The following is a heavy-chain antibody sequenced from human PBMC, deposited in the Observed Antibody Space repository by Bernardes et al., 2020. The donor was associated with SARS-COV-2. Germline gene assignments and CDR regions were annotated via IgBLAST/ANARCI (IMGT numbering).Heavy chain of an antibody. J-gene: IGHJ4*02. CDR2: ISSNSDYI. CDR3: AGSAYMTPEFVDQ. Sequence: GGSLRLSCAGSGFTFSTYTMNWVRQAPGKGLDWVSSISSNSDYIYYADSVKGRFTISRDNAKNSLYLQMTSLRAEDTAVYYCAGSAYMTPEFVDQWGQGTLVTVSS. V-gene: IGHV3-21*01. D-gene: IGHD2-21*01. CDR1: GFTFSTYT.